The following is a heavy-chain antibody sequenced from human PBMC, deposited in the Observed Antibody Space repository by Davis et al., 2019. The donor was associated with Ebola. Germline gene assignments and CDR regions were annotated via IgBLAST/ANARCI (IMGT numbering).Heavy chain of an antibody. CDR1: GFTFSSYA. V-gene: IGHV3-23*01. Sequence: PGGSLRLSCAASGFTFSSYAMSWVRQAPGKGLEWVSAISGSGGSTYYADSVKGRFTISRDNSKNTLYLQMNSLRAEDTAVYYCATFDFWSGYSFDYWGQGTLVTVSS. D-gene: IGHD3-3*01. CDR3: ATFDFWSGYSFDY. J-gene: IGHJ4*02. CDR2: ISGSGGST.